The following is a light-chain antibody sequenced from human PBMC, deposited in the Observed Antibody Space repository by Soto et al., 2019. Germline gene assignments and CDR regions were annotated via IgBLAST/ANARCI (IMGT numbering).Light chain of an antibody. CDR3: CSHAGASTVL. CDR1: SSDVGDYRA. CDR2: EGT. V-gene: IGLV2-23*01. Sequence: QSALTQPASVSGSPGQSITISCAGISSDVGDYRAVSWYRQHPSKAHKLVIYEGTEPPAGFSSRFSASKSGNTASLTISGLQADDEAEYYCCSHAGASTVLFGGGTKLTVL. J-gene: IGLJ2*01.